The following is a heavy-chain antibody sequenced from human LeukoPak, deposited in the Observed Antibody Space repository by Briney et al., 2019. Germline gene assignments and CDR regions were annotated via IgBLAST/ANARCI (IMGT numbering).Heavy chain of an antibody. J-gene: IGHJ3*02. D-gene: IGHD3-22*01. CDR2: ISWNSGSI. CDR1: GFTFDDYA. V-gene: IGHV3-9*01. CDR3: AKDIGQGPNYYDSSPRWGAFDI. Sequence: PGRSLRLSCAASGFTFDDYAMHWVRQAAGKGLEWVSGISWNSGSIGYADSVKGRFTISRDNAKNSLYLQMNSLRAEDTALYYCAKDIGQGPNYYDSSPRWGAFDIWGQGTMVTVSS.